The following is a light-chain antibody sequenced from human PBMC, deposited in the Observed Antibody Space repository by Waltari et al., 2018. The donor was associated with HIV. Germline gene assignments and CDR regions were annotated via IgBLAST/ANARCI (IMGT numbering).Light chain of an antibody. J-gene: IGKJ3*01. CDR3: QQYNNLPLT. V-gene: IGKV1-33*01. CDR2: DAS. Sequence: DIQMTQSPSSLSASVGDRVTITCQASQDINNYLNWYQQKPGKAPKPLIYDASNLETGVPSRFSGSGSGTDFSFTISSLQPEDIATYYCQQYNNLPLTFGPGTTVDLK. CDR1: QDINNY.